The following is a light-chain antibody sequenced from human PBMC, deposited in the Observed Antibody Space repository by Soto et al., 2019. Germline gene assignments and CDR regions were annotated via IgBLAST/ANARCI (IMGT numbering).Light chain of an antibody. J-gene: IGKJ4*01. V-gene: IGKV3-11*01. CDR1: QSVSSY. Sequence: EIVLTQSPATLSLSPGERATLSCRASQSVSSYLAWYQQKPGRAPRLLIYDASNRATGIPARFSGSGSGTDFTLTISSLEPEDFAVYYCQQRSNWHLTFGGGTKVEIK. CDR2: DAS. CDR3: QQRSNWHLT.